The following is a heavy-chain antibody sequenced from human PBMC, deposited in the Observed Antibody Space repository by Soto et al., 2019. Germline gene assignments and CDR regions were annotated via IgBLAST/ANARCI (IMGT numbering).Heavy chain of an antibody. Sequence: QVQLVQSGAEVKKPGASVKVSCKASGYTFTSYGIRWVRQAPGQGLEWMGWISASNGNTNYAQKLQGRVTMTTDTSWSTAYMELRSLRSEDTAVYYCARSHSSEYWFDPWGQGTLVTVSS. CDR3: ARSHSSEYWFDP. CDR1: GYTFTSYG. J-gene: IGHJ5*02. CDR2: ISASNGNT. D-gene: IGHD3-22*01. V-gene: IGHV1-18*01.